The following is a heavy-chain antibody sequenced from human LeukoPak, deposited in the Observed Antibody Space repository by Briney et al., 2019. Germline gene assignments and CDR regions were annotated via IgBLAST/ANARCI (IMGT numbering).Heavy chain of an antibody. CDR2: IYYSVST. CDR1: GGSISSYY. J-gene: IGHJ6*03. D-gene: IGHD6-13*01. CDR3: ARGWAKRYYMDV. Sequence: PSETLSLTCTVSGGSISSYYWSWIRQPPGRGLEWLGYIYYSVSTNYNPSFKSRVTISVDTSKNQFSLKLSSVTAADTAVYYCARGWAKRYYMDVWGKGTTVTVSS. V-gene: IGHV4-59*01.